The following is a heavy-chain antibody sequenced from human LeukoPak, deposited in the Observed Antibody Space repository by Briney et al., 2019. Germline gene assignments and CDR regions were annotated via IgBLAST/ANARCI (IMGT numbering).Heavy chain of an antibody. D-gene: IGHD2-15*01. CDR2: ISSSSSTI. Sequence: GGSLRLSCAASGFTFSSYSMNWVRQAPGKGLEWVSYISSSSSTIYYADSVKGRFTISRDNAKNSLYLQMNSLRAEDTAVYYCARDSGDIGTDVWGKGTTVTVSS. CDR1: GFTFSSYS. CDR3: ARDSGDIGTDV. V-gene: IGHV3-48*01. J-gene: IGHJ6*04.